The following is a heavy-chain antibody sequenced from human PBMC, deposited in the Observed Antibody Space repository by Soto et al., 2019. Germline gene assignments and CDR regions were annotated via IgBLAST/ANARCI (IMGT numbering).Heavy chain of an antibody. CDR2: IFYTGST. CDR3: ARVKATLYRHYDFDY. Sequence: SDTLSLTCSVSGGTIDSGDFFWSWIRQPPGKGLEWIGAIFYTGSTYYSPSRKSGASMSMDTSKNLLSLRLRSLTAADTAVYFCARVKATLYRHYDFDYWGQGNPVT. CDR1: GGTIDSGDFF. J-gene: IGHJ4*02. V-gene: IGHV4-30-4*02. D-gene: IGHD5-12*01.